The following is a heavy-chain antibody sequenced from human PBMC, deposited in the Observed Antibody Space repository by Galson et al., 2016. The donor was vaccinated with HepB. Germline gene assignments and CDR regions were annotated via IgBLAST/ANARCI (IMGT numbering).Heavy chain of an antibody. CDR1: GFTSSSYS. V-gene: IGHV3-21*01. CDR2: ITSSSSYI. J-gene: IGHJ6*02. CDR3: ARDLEKSGELFHYYGMDV. D-gene: IGHD3-10*01. Sequence: SLRLSCAASGFTSSSYSMNWVRQAPGKGLEWVSSITSSSSYIYHADSVKGRFTISRDNAKNSLYLQMNSLSAEDTAVYYCARDLEKSGELFHYYGMDVWGQGTTVTVSS.